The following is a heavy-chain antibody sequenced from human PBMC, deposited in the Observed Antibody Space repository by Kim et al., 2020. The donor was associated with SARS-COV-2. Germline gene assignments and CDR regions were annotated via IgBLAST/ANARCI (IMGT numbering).Heavy chain of an antibody. J-gene: IGHJ4*02. V-gene: IGHV4-34*01. Sequence: SETLSLTCAVYGGSFSGYYWSWIRQPPGKGLEWIGEINHSGSTNYNPSLKSRVTISEDTSKNQFSLKLSSVTAADTAVYYCARAPGAAQDIDYWGQGTLVTVSS. CDR2: INHSGST. CDR3: ARAPGAAQDIDY. D-gene: IGHD6-6*01. CDR1: GGSFSGYY.